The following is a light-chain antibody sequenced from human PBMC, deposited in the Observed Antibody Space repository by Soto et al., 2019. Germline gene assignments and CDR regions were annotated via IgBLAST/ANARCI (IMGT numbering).Light chain of an antibody. V-gene: IGLV2-23*01. J-gene: IGLJ2*01. CDR3: CSYAGDSSDNNYVV. Sequence: QSVLTQPASVSGSPGQSITISCTGTSSDLGSYNLVPWYQQHPGKAPKFIIYEGSKRPSGVSNRFSGSKSGNTASLTISGLQAEDEADYYCCSYAGDSSDNNYVVFGGGTK. CDR2: EGS. CDR1: SSDLGSYNL.